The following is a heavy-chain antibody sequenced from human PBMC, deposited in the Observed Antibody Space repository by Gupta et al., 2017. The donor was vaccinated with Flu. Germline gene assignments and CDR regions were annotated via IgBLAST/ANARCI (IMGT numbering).Heavy chain of an antibody. V-gene: IGHV3-7*01. J-gene: IGHJ4*02. Sequence: EVQLVESGGGLVQPGGSLRLSCAASGFSFSAFWMSWVRQAPGKGLEWVANIKHDGSEKYYVDSVKGRFTISRDNAKNSLYLQMTSLRVDDTAVYYCARAELVVLFYYWGQGSLVTVSS. D-gene: IGHD2-2*01. CDR1: GFSFSAFW. CDR3: ARAELVVLFYY. CDR2: IKHDGSEK.